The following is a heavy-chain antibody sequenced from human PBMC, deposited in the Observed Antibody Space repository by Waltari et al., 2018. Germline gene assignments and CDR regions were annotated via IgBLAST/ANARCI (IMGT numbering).Heavy chain of an antibody. CDR1: GGSVNNGEFF. J-gene: IGHJ4*02. CDR2: IYYSGGT. V-gene: IGHV4-30-4*01. CDR3: ARREGYNSLDY. Sequence: QVQLQESGPGLVKPSQTLSLTCSVSGGSVNNGEFFWSWIRQHPGKGLEWIGYIYYSGGTYYNPSLKSRLTMSVDTSKNQFSLNLRSVTAADTAVYYCARREGYNSLDYWGQGILVTVSS. D-gene: IGHD1-1*01.